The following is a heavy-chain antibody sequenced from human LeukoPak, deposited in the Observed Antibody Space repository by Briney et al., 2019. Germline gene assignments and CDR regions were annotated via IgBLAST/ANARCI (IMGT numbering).Heavy chain of an antibody. CDR2: IYTSGST. CDR1: GGSISSYY. J-gene: IGHJ6*02. V-gene: IGHV4-4*07. CDR3: ARDGSGIFGVVAYGMDV. Sequence: SETLSLTCAVYGGSISSYYWSWIRQPAGKGLEWIGRIYTSGSTNYNPSLKSRVTMSVDTSKNQFSLKLSSVTAADTAVYYCARDGSGIFGVVAYGMDVWGQGTTVTVSS. D-gene: IGHD3-3*01.